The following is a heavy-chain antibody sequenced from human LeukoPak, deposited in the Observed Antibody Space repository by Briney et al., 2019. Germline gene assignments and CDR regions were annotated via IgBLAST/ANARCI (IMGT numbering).Heavy chain of an antibody. V-gene: IGHV4-59*06. CDR2: IYDSGNT. CDR3: ARGSIYFDY. CDR1: GGSISSYY. Sequence: SETLSLTCTVSGGSISSYYWSWIRQPPGKGLEWIGYIYDSGNTYYNPSLKSRVTISLDTSKNQFSLRLSSVTAADTAVYYCARGSIYFDYWGQGTLVTVSS. D-gene: IGHD2-2*01. J-gene: IGHJ4*02.